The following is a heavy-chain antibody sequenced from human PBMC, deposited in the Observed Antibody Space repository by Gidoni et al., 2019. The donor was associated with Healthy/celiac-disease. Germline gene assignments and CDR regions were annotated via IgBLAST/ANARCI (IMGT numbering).Heavy chain of an antibody. CDR2: IDPSDSYT. CDR3: ARAGVIIPAANYGMDV. V-gene: IGHV5-10-1*03. CDR1: GYSFTSYW. Sequence: EVQLVQSGAEVKKPGESLRLSCKGSGYSFTSYWISWVRQMPGKGLEWMGRIDPSDSYTNYSPSFQGHVTISADKSISTAYLQWSSLKASDTAMYYCARAGVIIPAANYGMDVWGQGTTVTVSS. D-gene: IGHD2-2*01. J-gene: IGHJ6*02.